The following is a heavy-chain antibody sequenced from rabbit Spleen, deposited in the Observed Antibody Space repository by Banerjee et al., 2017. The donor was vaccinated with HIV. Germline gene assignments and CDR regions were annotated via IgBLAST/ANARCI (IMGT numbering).Heavy chain of an antibody. J-gene: IGHJ4*01. D-gene: IGHD1-1*01. CDR3: AKDLTDVIGWNFGL. Sequence: QEQLVESGGGLVQPEGSLTLTCTASGFSFSSGYWIWWVRQAPGKGLEWIACINTKSGENVYATWSKGRFTISKTSSTTVTLQMTSLTAADTATYFCAKDLTDVIGWNFGLWGPGTLVTVS. V-gene: IGHV1S45*01. CDR2: INTKSGEN. CDR1: GFSFSSGYW.